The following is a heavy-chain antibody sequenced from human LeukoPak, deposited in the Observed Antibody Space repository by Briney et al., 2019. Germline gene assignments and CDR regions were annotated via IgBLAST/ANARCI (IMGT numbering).Heavy chain of an antibody. CDR2: IIPIFGTA. V-gene: IGHV1-69*13. Sequence: SVKVSCKASGGTFSSYAISWVRQAPGQGLEWMGGIIPIFGTANYAQKFQGRVTITADESTSTAYMELSSLRSEDTAVYYCARNIVVVPAAMGLRYYYYGMDVWGQGTTVTVSS. J-gene: IGHJ6*02. CDR3: ARNIVVVPAAMGLRYYYYGMDV. CDR1: GGTFSSYA. D-gene: IGHD2-2*01.